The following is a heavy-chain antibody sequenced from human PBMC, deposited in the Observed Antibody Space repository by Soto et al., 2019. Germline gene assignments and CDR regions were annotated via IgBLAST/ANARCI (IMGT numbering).Heavy chain of an antibody. CDR1: GYTFTSYA. CDR2: INAGNGNT. V-gene: IGHV1-3*01. CDR3: ARDHMVRGVIDY. J-gene: IGHJ4*02. D-gene: IGHD3-10*01. Sequence: ASVKVSCKASGYTFTSYAMHWVRQAPGQRLEWMGWINAGNGNTKYSQKFHGRVTITRDTSASTAYMELRSLRSEDTAVYYCARDHMVRGVIDYWGQGTLVTVSS.